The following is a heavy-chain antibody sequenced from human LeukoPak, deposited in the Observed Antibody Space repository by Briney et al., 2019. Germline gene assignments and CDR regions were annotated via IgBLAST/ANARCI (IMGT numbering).Heavy chain of an antibody. J-gene: IGHJ4*02. CDR2: IYYSGST. V-gene: IGHV4-39*07. D-gene: IGHD3-3*01. CDR1: GGSISSSTNW. CDR3: ARDQNWYYDFWSGYLVDGFGFDY. Sequence: NPSETLSLTCAVSGGSISSSTNWWSWVRQPPGKGLEWIGSIYYSGSTYYNPSLKSRVTISVDTSKNQFSLKLSSVTAADTAVYYCARDQNWYYDFWSGYLVDGFGFDYWGQGTLVTVSS.